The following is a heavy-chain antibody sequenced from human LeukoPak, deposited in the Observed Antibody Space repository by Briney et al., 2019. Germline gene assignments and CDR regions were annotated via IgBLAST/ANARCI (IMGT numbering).Heavy chain of an antibody. CDR2: ISAYNGNT. Sequence: GASVTVSCKASGYTFTSYGISWVRQAPGQGLEWMGWISAYNGNTNYAQKLQGRVTMTTDTSTSTAYMELRSLRSDDTAVYYCARDSEARYYYYGMDVWGQGTTVTVSS. J-gene: IGHJ6*02. CDR3: ARDSEARYYYYGMDV. V-gene: IGHV1-18*01. CDR1: GYTFTSYG.